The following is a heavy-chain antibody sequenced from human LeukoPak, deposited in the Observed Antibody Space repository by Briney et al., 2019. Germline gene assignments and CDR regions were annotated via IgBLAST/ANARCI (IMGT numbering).Heavy chain of an antibody. CDR3: ARDTNGDVGGFDY. CDR1: GFTVSSNY. V-gene: IGHV3-66*02. D-gene: IGHD2-8*01. CDR2: IYSGGST. J-gene: IGHJ4*02. Sequence: GGSLRLSCAASGFTVSSNYMSWVRQAPGKGLEWVSVIYSGGSTYYADSVKGRFTISRDNSKNTLYLQMNSLRAEDTAVYYCARDTNGDVGGFDYWGQGTLVTVSP.